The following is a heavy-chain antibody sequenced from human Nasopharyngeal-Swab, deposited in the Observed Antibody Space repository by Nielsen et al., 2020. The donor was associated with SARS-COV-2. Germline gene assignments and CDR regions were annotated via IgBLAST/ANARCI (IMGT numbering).Heavy chain of an antibody. CDR2: IHPYSGDT. CDR1: GYTFTDYY. D-gene: IGHD3-22*01. V-gene: IGHV1-2*02. Sequence: ASVKVSCKTSGYTFTDYYIHWVRQVPGQGLEWVGCIHPYSGDTKYAQKFQGRVTVTRDTSRSTAYIELSRLRSDDTAVYYCARDYYDNYDSDYWGQGTLVTVSS. J-gene: IGHJ4*02. CDR3: ARDYYDNYDSDY.